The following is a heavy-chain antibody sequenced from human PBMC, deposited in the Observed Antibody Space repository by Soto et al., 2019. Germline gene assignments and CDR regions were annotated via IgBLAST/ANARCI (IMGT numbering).Heavy chain of an antibody. J-gene: IGHJ6*02. D-gene: IGHD2-2*01. CDR3: ATDPQSTWYYCYAMDV. Sequence: QVQLVQSGAEVKKPGASVKVSCKVSGYTLTELSMHWVRQAPGKGLEWMGGFDPDDGETIYAQKFQGRVTMSEDTSTDTAYMELSSLRSEDTAVYCCATDPQSTWYYCYAMDVWGQGTTVTVSS. CDR2: FDPDDGET. V-gene: IGHV1-24*01. CDR1: GYTLTELS.